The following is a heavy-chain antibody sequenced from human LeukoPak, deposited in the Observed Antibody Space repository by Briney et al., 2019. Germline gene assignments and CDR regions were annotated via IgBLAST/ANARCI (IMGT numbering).Heavy chain of an antibody. D-gene: IGHD6-6*01. V-gene: IGHV3-73*01. CDR3: TRRGGSRAAQNY. Sequence: GGSLRLSCAASGFTFSGSAMHWVRQASGKGLEWVGRIRSKANSYATAYAASAKGRFTISRDDSKNTAYLQMNSLKTEDTAVYYCTRRGGSRAAQNYWGQGTLVTVSS. CDR2: IRSKANSYAT. J-gene: IGHJ4*02. CDR1: GFTFSGSA.